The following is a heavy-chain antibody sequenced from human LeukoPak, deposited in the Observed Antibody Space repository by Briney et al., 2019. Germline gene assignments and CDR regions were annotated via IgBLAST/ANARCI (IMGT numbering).Heavy chain of an antibody. J-gene: IGHJ4*02. CDR2: IYYSGST. CDR1: GGSISSSSYY. V-gene: IGHV4-39*01. Sequence: SETLSLTCTVSGGSISSSSYYWGWIRQPPGKGLEWIGSIYYSGSTYYNPSLKSRVTISVDTSKNQFSLKLSSVTAADTAVYYCARTVVNYFDYWGQGTLVTVSS. CDR3: ARTVVNYFDY.